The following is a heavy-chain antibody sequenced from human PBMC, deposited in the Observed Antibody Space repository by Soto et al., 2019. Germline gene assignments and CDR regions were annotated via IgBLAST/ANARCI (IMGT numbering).Heavy chain of an antibody. Sequence: GVSLRLSCATSGFTFSSYEMNWVRQAPGKGLEWVSYISSSCSTIYYADSVKGRFTISRDNAKNSLYLQMDSLRAEDTAVYYCARDQEAGSFFPYYYGRDVWGQGTTVTVSS. CDR3: ARDQEAGSFFPYYYGRDV. J-gene: IGHJ6*02. D-gene: IGHD6-13*01. CDR2: ISSSCSTI. V-gene: IGHV3-48*03. CDR1: GFTFSSYE.